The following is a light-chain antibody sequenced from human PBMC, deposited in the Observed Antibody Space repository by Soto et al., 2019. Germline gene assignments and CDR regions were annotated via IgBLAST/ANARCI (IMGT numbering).Light chain of an antibody. J-gene: IGKJ1*01. V-gene: IGKV3-15*01. CDR3: QQYYDWPLT. Sequence: EIVMTQSPATLSVSAGERATLSCRASQSVRSDLAWYQQKPGQAPRLLISGASTRATGIPAGFSGSGSGTEFTLTINTLQSEDFAIYYCQQYYDWPLTFGQGNKVEIK. CDR2: GAS. CDR1: QSVRSD.